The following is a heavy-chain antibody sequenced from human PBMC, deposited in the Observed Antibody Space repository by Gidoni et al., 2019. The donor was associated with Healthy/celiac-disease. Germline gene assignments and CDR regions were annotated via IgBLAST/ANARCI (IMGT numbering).Heavy chain of an antibody. V-gene: IGHV3-30-3*01. CDR3: ARDYAIYGDYYDGFDY. CDR2: ISYDGSNK. J-gene: IGHJ4*02. D-gene: IGHD4-17*01. CDR1: GFPFSSYA. Sequence: QVQLVESGGGVVQPGRSLRLSCAASGFPFSSYAMHWVRQAPGKGLEWVAVISYDGSNKYYADSVKGRFTISRDNSKNTLYLQMNSLRAEDTAVYYCARDYAIYGDYYDGFDYWGQGTLVTVSS.